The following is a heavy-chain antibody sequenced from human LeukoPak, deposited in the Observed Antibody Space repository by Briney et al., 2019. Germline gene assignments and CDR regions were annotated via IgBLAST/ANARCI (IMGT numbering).Heavy chain of an antibody. Sequence: GGSLRLSCAASGFTFTSYAMSWIRQAPGKGLEWVSAISGGGEDTYYPDSVKGRFTISRDNYRNTLYLQMNSLRAEDTAIYYCAKPRAMTTGVGRYFDLWGRGTLVTVSS. CDR1: GFTFTSYA. CDR2: ISGGGEDT. CDR3: AKPRAMTTGVGRYFDL. V-gene: IGHV3-23*01. D-gene: IGHD1-1*01. J-gene: IGHJ2*01.